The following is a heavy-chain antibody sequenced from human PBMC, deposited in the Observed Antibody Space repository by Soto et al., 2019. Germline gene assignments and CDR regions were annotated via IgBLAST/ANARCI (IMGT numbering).Heavy chain of an antibody. CDR3: ARDTYDILTGPMRGDY. CDR1: GGTFSSYA. Sequence: QVQLVQSGAEVKKPGSSVKVSCKASGGTFSSYAISWVRQAPGQGLEWMGGIIPIFGTANYAQKFQGRVTITANKSTSTAYMELSSLRSEDTAVYYCARDTYDILTGPMRGDYWGQGTLVTVSS. V-gene: IGHV1-69*06. J-gene: IGHJ4*02. D-gene: IGHD3-9*01. CDR2: IIPIFGTA.